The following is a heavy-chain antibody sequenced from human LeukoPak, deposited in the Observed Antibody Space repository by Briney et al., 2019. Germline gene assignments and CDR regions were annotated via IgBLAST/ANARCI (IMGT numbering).Heavy chain of an antibody. Sequence: GALELSCAASGFTFSSNYMTWVRQAPGKGLEWVSIIYSGGSTSSAASVKGRFTISRDNSKNTLYLQMNSLRAEDTAVYYCARDVVGATYFDWGQGTLVTVSS. CDR1: GFTFSSNY. J-gene: IGHJ4*02. CDR3: ARDVVGATYFD. V-gene: IGHV3-53*01. CDR2: IYSGGST. D-gene: IGHD1-26*01.